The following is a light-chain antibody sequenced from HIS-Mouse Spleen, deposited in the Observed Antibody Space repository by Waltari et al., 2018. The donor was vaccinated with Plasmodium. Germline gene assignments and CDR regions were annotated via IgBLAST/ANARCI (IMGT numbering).Light chain of an antibody. CDR1: ALPKKY. V-gene: IGLV3-10*01. Sequence: SYELTQPPSVSVSPGQTARITCSGDALPKKYAYWYQQKSGQATVLVIYEDSKRPSGFPERFSCSSSGTMATVTISGAQVEDEADYYCYSTDSSGNHRVFGGGTKLTVL. CDR2: EDS. J-gene: IGLJ3*02. CDR3: YSTDSSGNHRV.